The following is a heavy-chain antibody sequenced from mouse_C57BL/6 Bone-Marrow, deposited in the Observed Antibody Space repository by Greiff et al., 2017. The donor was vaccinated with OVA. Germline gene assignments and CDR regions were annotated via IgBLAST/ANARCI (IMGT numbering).Heavy chain of an antibody. J-gene: IGHJ3*01. CDR3: ARTGTGCFDY. CDR2: IYIGNGST. V-gene: IGHV1-58*01. CDR1: GYTFTSYG. D-gene: IGHD4-1*01. Sequence: EVQLQQSGAELVRPGSSVKMSCKTSGYTFTSYGINWVKQRPGQGLEWIGYIYIGNGSTEYNEKITGKATMTSDTSSSTAYMQHSSLSSEDSAIYFCARTGTGCFDYWGQGTLVTVSA.